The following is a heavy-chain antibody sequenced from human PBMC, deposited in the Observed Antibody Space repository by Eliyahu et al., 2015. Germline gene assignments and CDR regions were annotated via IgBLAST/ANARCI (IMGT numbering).Heavy chain of an antibody. CDR2: ISGYNGNT. CDR3: ARMRATVTTFYYYGMDV. CDR1: GYTFTSYG. V-gene: IGHV1-18*01. Sequence: QVQLVQSGAEVKKPGASVKVSCKASGYTFTSYGISWVRQAPGQGLEWMGWISGYNGNTNYAQKLQGRVTMTTDTSTSTAYMELRSLRSDDTAVYYCARMRATVTTFYYYGMDVWGQGTTVTVSS. J-gene: IGHJ6*02. D-gene: IGHD4-17*01.